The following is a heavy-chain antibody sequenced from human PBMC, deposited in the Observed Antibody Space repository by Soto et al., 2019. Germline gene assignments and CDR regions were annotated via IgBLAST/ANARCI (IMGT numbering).Heavy chain of an antibody. CDR1: GFNVGSYA. J-gene: IGHJ4*02. V-gene: IGHV3-23*01. CDR2: VSGSGSSP. D-gene: IGHD5-18*01. CDR3: VKGKESGYRGAFDS. Sequence: GGSLRLSCAATGFNVGSYAMGWVRQAPGKGLEWVSGVSGSGSSPYYADSVKGRLTISKDKSKNTLYLDLNNLRSEDTAVYFCVKGKESGYRGAFDSWGQGTMVTVSS.